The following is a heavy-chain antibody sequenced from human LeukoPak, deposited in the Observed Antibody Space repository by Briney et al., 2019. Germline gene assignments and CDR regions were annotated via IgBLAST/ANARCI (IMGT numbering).Heavy chain of an antibody. CDR1: GGSISSGSYY. CDR3: AREATYTVTDSFLGY. V-gene: IGHV4-61*02. D-gene: IGHD4-17*01. J-gene: IGHJ4*02. CDR2: IYTSGST. Sequence: PSETLSLTCTVSGGSISSGSYYWSWIRQPAGKGLEWIGRIYTSGSTNYNPSLKSRVTISVDTSKNQFSLRLSSVTAADTAVYYCAREATYTVTDSFLGYWGQGTLVTVSS.